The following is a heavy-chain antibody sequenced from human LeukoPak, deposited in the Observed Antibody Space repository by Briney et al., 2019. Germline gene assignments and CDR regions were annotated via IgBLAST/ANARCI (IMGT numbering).Heavy chain of an antibody. CDR1: GYTFTSYY. Sequence: GASVKVSCKASGYTFTSYYMHWVRQAPGQGLEWMGIINPSGGSTSYAQKFQGRVTMTRDTSTSTVYMELSSLRSEDTAVYYCAREVDIVATIKGAYDYWGQGTLVTVSS. D-gene: IGHD5-12*01. J-gene: IGHJ4*02. V-gene: IGHV1-46*01. CDR2: INPSGGST. CDR3: AREVDIVATIKGAYDY.